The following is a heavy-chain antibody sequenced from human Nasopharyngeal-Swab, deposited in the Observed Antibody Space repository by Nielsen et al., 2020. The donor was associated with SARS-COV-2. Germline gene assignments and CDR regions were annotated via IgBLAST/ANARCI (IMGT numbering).Heavy chain of an antibody. CDR2: IYHSGST. D-gene: IGHD4-17*01. CDR3: ARGTTVKGPWLDP. Sequence: GSLRLSCTVSGYSISSGYYWGWIRQPPGKGLEWIGSIYHSGSTYYNPSLKSRVTISVDTSKNQFSLKLSSVTAADTAVYYSARGTTVKGPWLDPWGQGTLVTVSS. J-gene: IGHJ5*02. V-gene: IGHV4-38-2*02. CDR1: GYSISSGYY.